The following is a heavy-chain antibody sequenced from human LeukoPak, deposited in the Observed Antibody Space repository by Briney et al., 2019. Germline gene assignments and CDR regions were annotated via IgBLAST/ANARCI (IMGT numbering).Heavy chain of an antibody. CDR2: IKHDGSEK. D-gene: IGHD6-19*01. J-gene: IGHJ4*02. Sequence: GGSLRLSCAASGFTFSSYAMSWVRQAPGKGLEWVANIKHDGSEKYYVDSVKGRFTISRDNAETSLFLQMNSLRAEDTAVYYCARRHAVAGSFDYWGQGTLVTVSS. V-gene: IGHV3-7*01. CDR3: ARRHAVAGSFDY. CDR1: GFTFSSYA.